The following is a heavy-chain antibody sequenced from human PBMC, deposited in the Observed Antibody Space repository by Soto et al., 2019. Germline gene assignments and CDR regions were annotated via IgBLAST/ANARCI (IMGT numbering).Heavy chain of an antibody. Sequence: SETLSLTCTVSGGSISSSSSYWGWIRQPPGKGLEWVGSIYYLGNTYYNPPLGSRVTISVDTSKNQFSLKLISVTAADTAVYYCARYGGSNLKNFDLWGQGTLVTVSS. CDR3: ARYGGSNLKNFDL. CDR2: IYYLGNT. D-gene: IGHD1-1*01. CDR1: GGSISSSSSY. J-gene: IGHJ4*02. V-gene: IGHV4-39*07.